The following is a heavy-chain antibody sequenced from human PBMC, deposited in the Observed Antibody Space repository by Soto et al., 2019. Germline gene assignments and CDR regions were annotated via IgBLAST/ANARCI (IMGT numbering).Heavy chain of an antibody. D-gene: IGHD1-26*01. CDR1: GDTISTGGYS. J-gene: IGHJ4*02. CDR3: ARRWGQTFDF. CDR2: TYHSGNP. Sequence: SETLSLTCGVSGDTISTGGYSWACIRQPPGKALEWIGHTYHSGNPYYNPSLKSRVIISVDASKNQFSLKLSSVTAADTAVYYCARRWGQTFDFWGQGTQVNVSS. V-gene: IGHV4-30-2*02.